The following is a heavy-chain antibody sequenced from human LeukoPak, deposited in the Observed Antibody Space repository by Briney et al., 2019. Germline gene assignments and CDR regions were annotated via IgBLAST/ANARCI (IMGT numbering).Heavy chain of an antibody. CDR1: GFPFSSHW. D-gene: IGHD6-19*01. V-gene: IGHV3-7*01. CDR2: INQDGSEK. J-gene: IGHJ4*02. Sequence: GGSLRLSCAASGFPFSSHWLSWFRQSPGKGLEWVAHINQDGSEKYYVDSVEGRFTISRDNARNSQYLQMNSLRAEDTAVYYCASGGGWVFNNWGQGTLVTVSS. CDR3: ASGGGWVFNN.